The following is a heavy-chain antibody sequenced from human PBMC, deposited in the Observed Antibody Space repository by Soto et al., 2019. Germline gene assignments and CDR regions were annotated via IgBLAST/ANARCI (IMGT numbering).Heavy chain of an antibody. V-gene: IGHV4-31*03. CDR1: GGSISSGGYD. CDR3: ARGRTYYYDSSGYYYPYYFDD. CDR2: IYYSGST. Sequence: SETLSLTCTVSGGSISSGGYDWSCIRQHRGKGREWSWYIYYSGSTYYNPSLKSRVTITVPTSKNQFSLKLSSVTAADTAVYYCARGRTYYYDSSGYYYPYYFDDWGQGTLVTVSS. J-gene: IGHJ4*02. D-gene: IGHD3-22*01.